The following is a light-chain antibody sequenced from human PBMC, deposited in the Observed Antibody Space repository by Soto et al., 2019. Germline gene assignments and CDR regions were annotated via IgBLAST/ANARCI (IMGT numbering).Light chain of an antibody. CDR2: HAS. V-gene: IGKV3-15*01. CDR3: QQYNDLPLT. Sequence: EIVMTQSPATLYVSPGERATLACRARQKINNNLAWYQQTPGQVPRLLIYHASTRATGIPARFSGSGSGTELTLTISSVQSEDFAVYYCQQYNDLPLTFGGGTTVEIK. J-gene: IGKJ4*01. CDR1: QKINNN.